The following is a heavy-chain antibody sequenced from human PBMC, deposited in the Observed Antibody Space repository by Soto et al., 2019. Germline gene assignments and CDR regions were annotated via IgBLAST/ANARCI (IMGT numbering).Heavy chain of an antibody. V-gene: IGHV1-69*12. CDR1: GGTFSSYA. D-gene: IGHD5-18*01. Sequence: QVQLVQSGAEVKKPGSSVKVSCKASGGTFSSYAISWVRQAPGQGLEWMGGIIPIFGTANYAQKFQGRVTITADDSTSTAYMELSSLRSEDTAVYYGEIVPRGYSDVLEDYWGQGTLVTVSS. CDR2: IIPIFGTA. CDR3: EIVPRGYSDVLEDY. J-gene: IGHJ4*02.